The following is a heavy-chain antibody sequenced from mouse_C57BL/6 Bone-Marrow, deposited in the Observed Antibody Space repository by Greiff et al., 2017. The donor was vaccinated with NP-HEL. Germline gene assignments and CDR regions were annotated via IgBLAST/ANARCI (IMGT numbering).Heavy chain of an antibody. Sequence: VQLQQSGAELVRPGASVTLSCKASGYTFTDYEMHWVKQTPVHGLEWIGAIDPETGGTAYNQKFKGKAILTADKSSSTAYMELRSLTSEDAAVYYCTITTHTYWGQGTLVTVSA. J-gene: IGHJ3*01. D-gene: IGHD1-1*01. CDR1: GYTFTDYE. V-gene: IGHV1-15*01. CDR3: TITTHTY. CDR2: IDPETGGT.